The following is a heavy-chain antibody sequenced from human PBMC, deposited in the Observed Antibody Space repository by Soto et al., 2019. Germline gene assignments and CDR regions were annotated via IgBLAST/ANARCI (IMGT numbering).Heavy chain of an antibody. V-gene: IGHV3-21*01. D-gene: IGHD3-22*01. CDR1: GFTFSSYS. CDR2: ISSSSSYI. CDR3: ARVSSSSGYYFVESFWPFDY. Sequence: PGGSLRLSCAASGFTFSSYSMNWVRQAPGKGLEWVSSISSSSSYIYYADPVKGRFTISRDNAKNSLYLQMNSLRAEDTAVYYCARVSSSSGYYFVESFWPFDYWGQGTLVTVSS. J-gene: IGHJ4*02.